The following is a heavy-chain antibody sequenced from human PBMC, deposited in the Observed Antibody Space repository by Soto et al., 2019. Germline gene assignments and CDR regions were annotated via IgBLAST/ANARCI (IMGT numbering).Heavy chain of an antibody. D-gene: IGHD3-9*01. CDR3: ARDDTHYDILTDSWFDP. CDR1: GLTFSSYA. J-gene: IGHJ5*02. CDR2: ISYDGSNK. Sequence: AGGSLRLSCAASGLTFSSYAMHWVRQAPGKGLEWVAVISYDGSNKYYADSVKGRFTISRDNSKNTLYLQMNSLRAEDTAVYYCARDDTHYDILTDSWFDPWGQGTLVTVSS. V-gene: IGHV3-30-3*01.